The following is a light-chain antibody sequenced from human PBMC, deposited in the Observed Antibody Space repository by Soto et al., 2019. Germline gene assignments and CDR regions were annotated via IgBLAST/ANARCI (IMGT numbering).Light chain of an antibody. CDR2: AAS. V-gene: IGKV1-39*01. CDR1: QTISRY. Sequence: DLQLTPSPSSLSASVGDRVTITCRASQTISRYLNWYQQRTRKAPKLLIYAASSLQSGVPSRFSGSGSGTDFTLTISSLQPEDFATYYCQQYNSYPWTFGQGTKVDIK. CDR3: QQYNSYPWT. J-gene: IGKJ1*01.